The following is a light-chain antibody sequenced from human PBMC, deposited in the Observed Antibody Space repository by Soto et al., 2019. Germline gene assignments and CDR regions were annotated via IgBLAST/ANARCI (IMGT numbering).Light chain of an antibody. Sequence: DIQMTQSPSILSASVGERVTITCRANESVNSWLAWYQQKPGQAPTLLIQKASTIQSGVPSRFGGGGSGTEFTLTIRNLQPEDLATYYCQQYRRSSRTFGQGTKVDIK. J-gene: IGKJ1*01. CDR2: KAS. CDR1: ESVNSW. CDR3: QQYRRSSRT. V-gene: IGKV1-5*03.